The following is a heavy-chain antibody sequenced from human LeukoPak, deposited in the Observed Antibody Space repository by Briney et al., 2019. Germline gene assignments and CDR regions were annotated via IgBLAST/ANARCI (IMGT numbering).Heavy chain of an antibody. D-gene: IGHD3-22*01. CDR1: GGSISSTNW. V-gene: IGHV4-4*02. Sequence: SGTLSLTCAVSGGSISSTNWWSCVRQPPGKGLEWIGEINHSGSTNYNPSLKSRVTLSVDKSNNQFSLKLSSVTAADTAIYYCARARRENYYDSSGRWFDRWGQGTLVTVSS. CDR2: INHSGST. J-gene: IGHJ5*02. CDR3: ARARRENYYDSSGRWFDR.